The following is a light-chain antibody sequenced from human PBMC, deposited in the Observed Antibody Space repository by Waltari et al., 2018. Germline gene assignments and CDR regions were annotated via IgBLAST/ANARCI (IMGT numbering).Light chain of an antibody. J-gene: IGLJ2*01. CDR3: GSYTSTSTLV. CDR2: EVS. CDR1: SSDVGTYNY. Sequence: QSALTQPASLSGSPGQSITISCSGYSSDVGTYNYVSWYQQLPGKAPKLMIYEVSNRPSGVSNRFSGSKSGNTASLTISGLQADDEADYFCGSYTSTSTLVFGGGTKVTVL. V-gene: IGLV2-14*01.